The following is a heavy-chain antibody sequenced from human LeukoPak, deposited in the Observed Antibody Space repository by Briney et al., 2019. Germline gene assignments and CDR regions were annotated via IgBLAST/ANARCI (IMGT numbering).Heavy chain of an antibody. Sequence: GGSLRLSCAASGFTFSSYAMSWVRQAPGKGLEWVSAISGSGDNTYYADSVKGRFTISRDNPENTLYLQMNSLRAEDTAVYYCAKERGYGYNHIDYWGQGTLVTVSS. CDR2: ISGSGDNT. D-gene: IGHD5-24*01. V-gene: IGHV3-23*01. CDR1: GFTFSSYA. CDR3: AKERGYGYNHIDY. J-gene: IGHJ4*02.